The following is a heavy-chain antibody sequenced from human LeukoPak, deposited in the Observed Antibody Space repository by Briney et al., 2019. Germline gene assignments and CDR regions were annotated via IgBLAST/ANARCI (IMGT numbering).Heavy chain of an antibody. Sequence: PSETLSLTCAVYGGSFSGYYWSWFRQPPGKGLEWIGEINHSGSTNYNPSLRSRVTISVDTSKNQFSLKLSSVTAADTAVYSCGRGLARVDDYDSSAVIVSDYWRQETVVSVSS. D-gene: IGHD3-22*01. V-gene: IGHV4-34*01. CDR3: GRGLARVDDYDSSAVIVSDY. CDR2: INHSGST. CDR1: GGSFSGYY. J-gene: IGHJ4*02.